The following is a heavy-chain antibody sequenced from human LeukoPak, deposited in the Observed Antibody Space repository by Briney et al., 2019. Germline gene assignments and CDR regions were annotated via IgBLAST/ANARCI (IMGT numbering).Heavy chain of an antibody. CDR2: INPSGGST. V-gene: IGHV1-46*01. Sequence: GASVKVSCKASGYTFTSYYMHWVRQAPGQGLEWMGIINPSGGSTSYAQKFQGRVTMTRDTSTSTVYMELSSLRSEDTAVYYCARDTRKAVDYGLGYQIYYYGMDVWGQGTTVTVSS. CDR3: ARDTRKAVDYGLGYQIYYYGMDV. D-gene: IGHD4-17*01. J-gene: IGHJ6*02. CDR1: GYTFTSYY.